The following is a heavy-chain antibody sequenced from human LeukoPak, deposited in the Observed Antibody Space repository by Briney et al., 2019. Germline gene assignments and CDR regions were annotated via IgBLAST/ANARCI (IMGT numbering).Heavy chain of an antibody. D-gene: IGHD3-22*01. CDR3: ARARLLYYYDSSGYYYSWGFDY. J-gene: IGHJ4*02. CDR1: GGSLSGYY. V-gene: IGHV4-34*01. Sequence: PSETLSLTCAVYGGSLSGYYWSWVSQHRGKGLEWVGEINHSGRTNYNTSLKSRGTISVDTSKNQFSLKLSSVTAADTAVYYCARARLLYYYDSSGYYYSWGFDYWGQGTLVTVSS. CDR2: INHSGRT.